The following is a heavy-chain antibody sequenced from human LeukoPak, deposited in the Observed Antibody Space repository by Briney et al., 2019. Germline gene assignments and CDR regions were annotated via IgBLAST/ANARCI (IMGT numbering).Heavy chain of an antibody. V-gene: IGHV3-30-3*01. CDR3: AREYDTMVRGVGDAFDI. D-gene: IGHD3-10*01. CDR1: GFTFSSYA. CDR2: ISYDGSNK. Sequence: GSLRLSCAASGFTFSSYAMHWVHQAPGKGLEWVAVISYDGSNKYYADSVKGRFTISRDNSKNTLYLQMNSLRAEDTAVYYCAREYDTMVRGVGDAFDIWGHGTMVTVSS. J-gene: IGHJ3*02.